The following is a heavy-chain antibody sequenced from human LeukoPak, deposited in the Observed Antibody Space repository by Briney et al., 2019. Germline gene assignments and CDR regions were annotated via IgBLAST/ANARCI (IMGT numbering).Heavy chain of an antibody. V-gene: IGHV3-66*01. Sequence: PGGSLRLSCAASGFTVSSNYMSWVRQAAGKGLEWVSVIYSGGSTYYADSVKGRFTISRDNSKNTLYLKMNSLSAEDTAVYYCARELLHGSGSRGGIESDYWGQGTLVTVSS. J-gene: IGHJ4*02. CDR3: ARELLHGSGSRGGIESDY. CDR1: GFTVSSNY. D-gene: IGHD3-10*01. CDR2: IYSGGST.